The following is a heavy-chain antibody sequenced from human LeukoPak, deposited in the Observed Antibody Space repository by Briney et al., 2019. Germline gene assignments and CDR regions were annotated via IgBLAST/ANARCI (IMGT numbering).Heavy chain of an antibody. J-gene: IGHJ6*02. D-gene: IGHD2-15*01. CDR1: GGTFSSYA. V-gene: IGHV1-69*04. CDR2: IIPILGTA. CDR3: ARKAGYCSGGSCSGNYYYGMDV. Sequence: SVRVSCKASGGTFSSYAISWVRQAPGQGLEWMGRIIPILGTANYAQKFQGRVTITADKSTSTAYMELSSLRSEDTAVYYCARKAGYCSGGSCSGNYYYGMDVWGQGTTVTVSS.